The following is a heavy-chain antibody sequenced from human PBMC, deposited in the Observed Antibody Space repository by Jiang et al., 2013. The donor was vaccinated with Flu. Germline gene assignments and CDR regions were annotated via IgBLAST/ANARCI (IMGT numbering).Heavy chain of an antibody. V-gene: IGHV3-30-3*01. J-gene: IGHJ5*02. CDR2: ISYDGSNK. CDR3: ARDLVGATVGWFDP. Sequence: VQLLESGGGVVQPGRSLRLSCAASGFTFSSYAMHWVRQAPGKGLEWVAVISYDGSNKYYADSVKGRFTISRDNSKNTLYLQMNSLRAEDTAVYYCARDLVGATVGWFDPVGPGNLVTVSS. D-gene: IGHD1-26*01. CDR1: GFTFSSYA.